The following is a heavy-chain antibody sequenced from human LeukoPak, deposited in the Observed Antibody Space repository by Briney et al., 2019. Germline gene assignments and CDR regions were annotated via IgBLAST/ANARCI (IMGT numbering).Heavy chain of an antibody. V-gene: IGHV3-11*01. CDR1: GFTFSGSY. Sequence: GGSLRLSCAASGFTFSGSYMSWIRQAPGKGLEYISYISSSGSTIYYADSVKGRFTLSRDNAKNSLSLETNSLRAEDTAVYYCARGKYSFDYWGQGTLVTVSS. CDR3: ARGKYSFDY. J-gene: IGHJ4*02. CDR2: ISSSGSTI.